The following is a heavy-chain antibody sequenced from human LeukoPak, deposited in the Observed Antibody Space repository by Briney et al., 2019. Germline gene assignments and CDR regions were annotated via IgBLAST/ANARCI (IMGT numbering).Heavy chain of an antibody. J-gene: IGHJ4*02. Sequence: SGPTLVKPTQTLTLTCTFSGFSLSTSGVGVGWIRQPPGKALEWLALIYWDDDKRYSPSLKSRLTITKDTSKNQVVLTMTNMDPVDTATYYCAHRQSLYSSSAWGYWGQGTLVTVSS. CDR1: GFSLSTSGVG. V-gene: IGHV2-5*02. D-gene: IGHD6-6*01. CDR2: IYWDDDK. CDR3: AHRQSLYSSSAWGY.